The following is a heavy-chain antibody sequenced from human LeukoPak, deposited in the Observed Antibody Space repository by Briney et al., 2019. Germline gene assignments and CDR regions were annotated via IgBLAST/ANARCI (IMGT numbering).Heavy chain of an antibody. CDR2: ISGSGNNE. D-gene: IGHD5-18*01. V-gene: IGHV3-23*01. CDR1: GFNFNKFDG. J-gene: IGHJ4*02. CDR3: AKTIRGYSYGFDY. Sequence: GGSLRLSCAAAGFNFNKFDGISWVRQAPGKGLEWVSVISGSGNNEDHADSVKGRFTISRDNSKNTLYLQMNSLRAEDTAVYYCAKTIRGYSYGFDYWGQGTLVTVSS.